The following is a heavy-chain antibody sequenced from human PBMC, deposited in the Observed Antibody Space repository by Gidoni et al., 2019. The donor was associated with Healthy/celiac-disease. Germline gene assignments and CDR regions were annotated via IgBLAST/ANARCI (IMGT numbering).Heavy chain of an antibody. V-gene: IGHV1-69*02. CDR2: IIPILGIA. CDR1: GGTFSSYT. J-gene: IGHJ4*02. Sequence: QVQLVQSGAEVKKPGSSVKVSCKASGGTFSSYTISWVRQAPGQGLEWMGRIIPILGIANYAQKFQGRVTITADKSTSTAYMELSSLRSEDTAVYYCARWKREYYFDYWGQGTLVTVSS. CDR3: ARWKREYYFDY. D-gene: IGHD3-10*01.